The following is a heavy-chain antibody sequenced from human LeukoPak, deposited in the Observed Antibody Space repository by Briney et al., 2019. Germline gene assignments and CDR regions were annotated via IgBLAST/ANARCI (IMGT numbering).Heavy chain of an antibody. CDR3: VKDRTGTYTLDY. D-gene: IGHD3-10*01. Sequence: QPGRSLRLSCAATGXTFSNYAIHWGHQAPGKGLEWVAFISDDGSRQHYADSVKGRFTISRDNSKNTLNLQMNSLRAEDTAVYYCVKDRTGTYTLDYWGQGTLVTVSS. CDR2: ISDDGSRQ. J-gene: IGHJ4*02. V-gene: IGHV3-30-3*01. CDR1: GXTFSNYA.